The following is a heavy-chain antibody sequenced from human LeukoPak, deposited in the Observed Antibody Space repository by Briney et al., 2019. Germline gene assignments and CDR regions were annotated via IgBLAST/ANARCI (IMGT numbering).Heavy chain of an antibody. Sequence: ASETLSLTCTVSGGSVSSYYWSWIRQPAGKGLEWIGHIYSSGSTNCNPSLKSRVTMSVDTSKNQVSLKLSSVTAADTAVYYCARGSGPYYYYYMDVWGKGTTVTVSS. V-gene: IGHV4-4*07. J-gene: IGHJ6*03. CDR1: GGSVSSYY. CDR3: ARGSGPYYYYYMDV. CDR2: IYSSGST. D-gene: IGHD2-15*01.